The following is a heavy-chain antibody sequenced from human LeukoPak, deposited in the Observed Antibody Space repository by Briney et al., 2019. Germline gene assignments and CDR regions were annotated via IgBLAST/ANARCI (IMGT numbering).Heavy chain of an antibody. Sequence: GGSLRLSCAASGFTFSSCNMNWVRQAPGKGLEWVSSISSSSSYIYYADSVRGRFTISRDNAKNSLYLQMNSLRAEDTAVYYCARDYFVRDSWYYYGSGSYSKIFDIWGQGTMVTVSS. D-gene: IGHD3-10*01. CDR2: ISSSSSYI. CDR1: GFTFSSCN. J-gene: IGHJ3*02. CDR3: ARDYFVRDSWYYYGSGSYSKIFDI. V-gene: IGHV3-21*01.